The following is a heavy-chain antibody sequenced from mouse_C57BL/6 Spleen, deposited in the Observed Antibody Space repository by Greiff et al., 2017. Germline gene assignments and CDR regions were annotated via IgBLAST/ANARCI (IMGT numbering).Heavy chain of an antibody. CDR3: AREGVITTVGDYFDY. D-gene: IGHD1-1*01. Sequence: VKLQESGAELVRPGTSVKVSCKASGYAFTNYLIEWVKQRPGQGLEWIGVINPGSGGTKYNEKFKSKATLTVDKPSSTAYMQLSSLTSEDSAVYYCAREGVITTVGDYFDYWGQGTTLTVSS. J-gene: IGHJ2*01. V-gene: IGHV1-54*01. CDR2: INPGSGGT. CDR1: GYAFTNYL.